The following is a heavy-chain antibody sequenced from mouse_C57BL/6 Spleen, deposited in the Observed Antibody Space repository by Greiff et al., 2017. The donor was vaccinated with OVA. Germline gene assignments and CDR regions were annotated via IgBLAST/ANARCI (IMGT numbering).Heavy chain of an antibody. J-gene: IGHJ2*01. CDR1: GLTFSDYG. CDR2: ISSGSSTI. CDR3: ARQGHGSSPLDY. Sequence: EVKLMESGGGLVKPGGSLKLSCAASGLTFSDYGMHWFRQAPEKGLEWVAYISSGSSTIYYADTVKGRFTISRDNAKNTLFLQMTSLRSEDTAMYYCARQGHGSSPLDYWGQGTTLTVSS. D-gene: IGHD1-1*01. V-gene: IGHV5-17*01.